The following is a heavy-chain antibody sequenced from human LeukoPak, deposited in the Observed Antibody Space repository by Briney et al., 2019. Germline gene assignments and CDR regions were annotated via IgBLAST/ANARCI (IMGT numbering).Heavy chain of an antibody. V-gene: IGHV3-48*01. Sequence: GGSLRLSCAASGFTFSSYWMSWVRQAPGKGLEWVSYISSSSSTIYYADSVKGRFTTSRDNAKNSLYLQMNSLRAEDTAVYYCARGAEYYDFWSGYYAFDIWGQGTMVTVSS. J-gene: IGHJ3*02. CDR2: ISSSSSTI. D-gene: IGHD3-3*01. CDR1: GFTFSSYW. CDR3: ARGAEYYDFWSGYYAFDI.